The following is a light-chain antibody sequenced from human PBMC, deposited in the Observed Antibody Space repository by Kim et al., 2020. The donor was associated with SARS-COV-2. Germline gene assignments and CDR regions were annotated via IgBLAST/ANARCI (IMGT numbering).Light chain of an antibody. V-gene: IGLV7-46*01. CDR1: TGAVTSGHF. J-gene: IGLJ1*01. CDR3: LLYYSGPRV. CDR2: DTN. Sequence: QAVVTQEPSLTVSPGGTVTLTCGSSTGAVTSGHFPYWVQQKPGQAPRTLLYDTNRKHSWTPARFSGSLLGGKAALTLSGAQPEDEADYYCLLYYSGPRVFGTGTKVTVL.